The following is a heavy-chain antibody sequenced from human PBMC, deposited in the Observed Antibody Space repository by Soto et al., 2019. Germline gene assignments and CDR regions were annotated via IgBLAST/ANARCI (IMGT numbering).Heavy chain of an antibody. CDR2: ISSSSSTI. Sequence: EVQLVESGGGLVQPGGSLRLSCAASGFTFSSYSMNWVRQAPGKGLEWVSYISSSSSTIYYADSVKGRFTISRDNAKNSLYLQMNSLRDEDTAVYYCAREAPGDYGDSGGFDYWGQGTLVTVSS. CDR1: GFTFSSYS. CDR3: AREAPGDYGDSGGFDY. D-gene: IGHD4-17*01. V-gene: IGHV3-48*02. J-gene: IGHJ4*02.